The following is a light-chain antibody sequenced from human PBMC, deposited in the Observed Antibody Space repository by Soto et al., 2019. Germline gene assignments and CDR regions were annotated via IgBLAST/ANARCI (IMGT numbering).Light chain of an antibody. CDR1: QNIKNY. CDR2: AAS. Sequence: DIQMTQAPSSLSASIGARVTISCRTSQNIKNYLNWYQQQRGKAPKLLVYAASTLQSGVPSRFTGSGSGTDFTLTISSLLPEAFAPYFCQQSSIQPWPFGHGTTV. CDR3: QQSSIQPWP. V-gene: IGKV1-39*01. J-gene: IGKJ1*01.